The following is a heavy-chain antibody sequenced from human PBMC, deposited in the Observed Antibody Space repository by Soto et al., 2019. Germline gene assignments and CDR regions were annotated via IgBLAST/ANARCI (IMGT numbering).Heavy chain of an antibody. CDR3: AKGGIVYYGSGSYCDS. CDR1: GVSISTSNW. D-gene: IGHD3-10*01. V-gene: IGHV4-4*01. CDR2: IYHSGST. Sequence: QVQLPASGPGVVKPAGTLSLTCAVSGVSISTSNWWSWARQSPGKGLEWIGEIYHSGSTNYNPSLLSRVTISVDKTTNHFFLQLTAVNAADTAVYFCAKGGIVYYGSGSYCDSWGQGIVVTVSS. J-gene: IGHJ4*02.